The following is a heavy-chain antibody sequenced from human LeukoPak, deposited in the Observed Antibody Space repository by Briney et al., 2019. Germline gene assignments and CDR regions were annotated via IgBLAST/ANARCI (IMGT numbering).Heavy chain of an antibody. CDR2: ISYDGNNK. D-gene: IGHD5-18*01. CDR1: GFTFSSFG. CDR3: AIPWIQTGQYSSY. V-gene: IGHV3-30*03. J-gene: IGHJ4*02. Sequence: GGSLRLSCAASGFTFSSFGMHWVRQAPGKGLEWVAVISYDGNNKYYADSVKGRFTISRDNSKNTLYLQMNSLRAEDTAVYYCAIPWIQTGQYSSYWGQGTLVTVSS.